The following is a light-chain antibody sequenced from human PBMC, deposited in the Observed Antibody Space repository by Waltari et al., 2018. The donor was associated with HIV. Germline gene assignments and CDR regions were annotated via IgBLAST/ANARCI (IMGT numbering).Light chain of an antibody. V-gene: IGKV1-5*03. J-gene: IGKJ2*01. CDR2: QAS. CDR1: QRISSS. CDR3: QQSDTYYT. Sequence: DIQMTQSPSTLSVAVGDSVVITCRASQRISSSLAWYQQKPGKAPRLLISQASVLEPGVPSRFSGSGSGTDFILTINILQPDDFGTYYCQQSDTYYTFGQGTKLERK.